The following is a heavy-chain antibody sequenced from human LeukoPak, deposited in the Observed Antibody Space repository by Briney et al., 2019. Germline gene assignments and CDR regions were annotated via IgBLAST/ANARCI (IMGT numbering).Heavy chain of an antibody. CDR2: ISNDASVE. V-gene: IGHV3-30*18. D-gene: IGHD5-18*01. CDR3: AKEAGYNYAPLDS. CDR1: GFTFSAYG. Sequence: PGRSLRLSCAASGFTFSAYGMNWVRQAPGKGLEWVAVISNDASVEHYADSVKGRFTISGDNSRNSMYLQMNSLRVEDTAVYYCAKEAGYNYAPLDSWGQGTLVTVSS. J-gene: IGHJ4*02.